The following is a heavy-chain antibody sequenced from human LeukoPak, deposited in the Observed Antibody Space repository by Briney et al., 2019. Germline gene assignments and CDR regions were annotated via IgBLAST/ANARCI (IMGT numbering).Heavy chain of an antibody. Sequence: PGGSLRLSCAASGFTVGSNFMSWVRQAPGKGLEWVSVLYRGGSTYYADSVKGRFTISRDNSKNTLYLQMNSLRADDTAVYYCARGALGATRYWGQGTLVTVSS. V-gene: IGHV3-53*01. CDR3: ARGALGATRY. CDR2: LYRGGST. CDR1: GFTVGSNF. D-gene: IGHD1-26*01. J-gene: IGHJ4*02.